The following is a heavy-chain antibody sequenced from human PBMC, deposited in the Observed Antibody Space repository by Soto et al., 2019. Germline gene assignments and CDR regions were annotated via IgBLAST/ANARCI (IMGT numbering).Heavy chain of an antibody. J-gene: IGHJ6*02. CDR2: ISGSGGTT. CDR1: GFTFSRYA. V-gene: IGHV3-23*01. CDR3: EKPPDIVATNFYYNGLDV. D-gene: IGHD5-12*01. Sequence: EVQMLESGGGLVQPGGSLRLSCVVSGFTFSRYAMTWVRQPPGKWLEWVSSISGSGGTTYYADSVKGRFTISRDNSKNTLYLQMNSLRAEDTAICYCEKPPDIVATNFYYNGLDVRGQGTAVTVSS.